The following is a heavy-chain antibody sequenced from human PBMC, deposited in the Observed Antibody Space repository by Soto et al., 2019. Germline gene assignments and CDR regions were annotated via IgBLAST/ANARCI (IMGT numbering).Heavy chain of an antibody. D-gene: IGHD1-26*01. CDR1: GFTYDDYD. CDR2: ISWNSGRT. Sequence: EVQLVESGGGLVQPGRSLRLSCAASGFTYDDYDMHWVRQAPGKGLEWVSAISWNSGRTAYADSVKGRFTISRDNAKNSLYVQMNGLRGEDTAWYHCAKGRGGSYGGDSVDYWGQGTLVTVSS. CDR3: AKGRGGSYGGDSVDY. V-gene: IGHV3-9*01. J-gene: IGHJ4*02.